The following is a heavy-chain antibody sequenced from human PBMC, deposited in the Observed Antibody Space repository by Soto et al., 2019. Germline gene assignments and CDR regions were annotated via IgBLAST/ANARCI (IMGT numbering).Heavy chain of an antibody. J-gene: IGHJ3*02. CDR1: GFTFSSYG. CDR2: IWYDGSNK. Sequence: QVQLVESGGGVVQPGRSLRLSCAASGFTFSSYGMHWVRQAPGKGLEWVAVIWYDGSNKYYADSVKGRFTISRDNSKNTLYLQMNSLRAEETAVYYCARSRAVAAFDIWGQGTMVTVSS. CDR3: ARSRAVAAFDI. V-gene: IGHV3-33*01. D-gene: IGHD6-19*01.